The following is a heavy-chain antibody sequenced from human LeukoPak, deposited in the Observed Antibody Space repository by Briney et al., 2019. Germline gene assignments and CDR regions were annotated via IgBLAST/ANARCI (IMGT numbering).Heavy chain of an antibody. Sequence: TGGSLRLSCVAVGVILGNDNVDSVRQAPGKGLEWVSSISSSSGYIYYADSLKGRFTISRDNAKTSLYLQMNILRAADTAVYYCARDNIAVGGNPHYYVMDAWGQGTTVTVSS. J-gene: IGHJ6*02. V-gene: IGHV3-21*01. CDR2: ISSSSGYI. CDR1: GVILGNDN. D-gene: IGHD6-19*01. CDR3: ARDNIAVGGNPHYYVMDA.